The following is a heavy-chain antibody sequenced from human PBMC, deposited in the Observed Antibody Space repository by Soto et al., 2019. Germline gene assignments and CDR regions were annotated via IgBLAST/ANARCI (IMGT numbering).Heavy chain of an antibody. Sequence: GGSLRLSCAATGFTFSSDAVNWVRQTPGKGLEWVSGISGSGDITYYADSVKGRFTISRDNSKNTLFLQLNSLRAEDTAIYYCARGMVQLAAGTFLLANWFGPWGQGTLVTVSS. CDR3: ARGMVQLAAGTFLLANWFGP. J-gene: IGHJ5*02. V-gene: IGHV3-23*01. CDR1: GFTFSSDA. CDR2: ISGSGDIT. D-gene: IGHD6-13*01.